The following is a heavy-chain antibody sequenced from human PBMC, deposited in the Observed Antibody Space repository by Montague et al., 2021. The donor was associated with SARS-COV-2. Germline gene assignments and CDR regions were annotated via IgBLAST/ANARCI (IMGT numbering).Heavy chain of an antibody. J-gene: IGHJ6*02. CDR1: GFSLSTSGMC. CDR3: ARIRVVRGDIWVYGMDV. CDR2: IDWDDDK. V-gene: IGHV2-70*01. Sequence: PALVKPTQTLTLTCTLSGFSLSTSGMCVSWIRQPQGKALEWLVLIDWDDDKYYRTHLKSRLTISKDTYKNQVVLTMTNMHPVDTATYYCARIRVVRGDIWVYGMDVWGQGTTITVSS. D-gene: IGHD3-10*01.